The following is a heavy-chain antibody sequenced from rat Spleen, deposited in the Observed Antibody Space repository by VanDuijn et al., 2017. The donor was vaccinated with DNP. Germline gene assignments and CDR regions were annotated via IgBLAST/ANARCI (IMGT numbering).Heavy chain of an antibody. CDR2: ISYAGSST. CDR1: GFTFSNCN. V-gene: IGHV5-7*01. D-gene: IGHD4-1*01. CDR3: ARHMDTGPYYAMDV. Sequence: EVPLVESGGGLVQPGRSLKLSCAASGFTFSNCNMAWVRQAPKKGLEWVATISYAGSSTYYRDSVTGRLTISRDNAKNTLYLQVDSLRSEDTATYYCARHMDTGPYYAMDVWGQGISVTVSS. J-gene: IGHJ4*01.